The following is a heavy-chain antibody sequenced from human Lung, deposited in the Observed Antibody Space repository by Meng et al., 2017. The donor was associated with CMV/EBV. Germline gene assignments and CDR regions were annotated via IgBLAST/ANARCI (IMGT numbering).Heavy chain of an antibody. V-gene: IGHV4-61*02. CDR3: ATTSFNYGSGTLDY. D-gene: IGHD3-10*01. Sequence: QVQLQESGSGLVKPSQTLSLTCTVSGGSISSGGYYWGWIRQPAGKGLEWIGRINTSGSINYNPSLKSRVTISVDTSKNQFSLRLSSVAATDTAVYFCATTSFNYGSGTLDYWGRGTLVTVSS. CDR1: GGSISSGGYY. CDR2: INTSGSI. J-gene: IGHJ4*02.